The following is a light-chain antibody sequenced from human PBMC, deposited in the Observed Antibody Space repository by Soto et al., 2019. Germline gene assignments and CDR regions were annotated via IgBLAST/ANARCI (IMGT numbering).Light chain of an antibody. CDR1: SSDVGGSNY. CDR3: SSYTASNTPYV. J-gene: IGLJ1*01. V-gene: IGLV2-14*01. CDR2: EVS. Sequence: QSVLIQPASVSGSPGQSITISCTGTSSDVGGSNYVSWYQHHPHRAPKLLIFEVSYRPSGVSNRFAGSKSGNTASLTISGLQAEDEADYYCSSYTASNTPYVFGTGTKVTVL.